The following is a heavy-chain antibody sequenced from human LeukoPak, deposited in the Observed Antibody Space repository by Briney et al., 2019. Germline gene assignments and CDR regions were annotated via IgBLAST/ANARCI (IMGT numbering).Heavy chain of an antibody. CDR2: IKSKTDGGTT. Sequence: PGGSLRLSCAASGFTFSNAWMSWVRQAPGKGLEWVGRIKSKTDGGTTDYAAPVKGRFTISRDDSKNTLYLQMNSLKTEDTAVYYCTTYQNYYDSSGYLDYWGQGTLVTVSS. D-gene: IGHD3-22*01. J-gene: IGHJ4*02. CDR1: GFTFSNAW. V-gene: IGHV3-15*01. CDR3: TTYQNYYDSSGYLDY.